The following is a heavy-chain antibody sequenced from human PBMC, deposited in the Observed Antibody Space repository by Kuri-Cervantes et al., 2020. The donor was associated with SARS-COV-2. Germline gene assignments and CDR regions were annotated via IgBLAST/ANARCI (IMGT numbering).Heavy chain of an antibody. CDR1: GFTFSSYS. CDR3: ARVYSGSYYNWFDP. J-gene: IGHJ5*02. V-gene: IGHV3-21*01. D-gene: IGHD1-26*01. CDR2: ISSSSSYI. Sequence: GESLKISCAAPGFTFSSYSMNWVRQAPGKGLEWVSSISSSSSYIYYADSVKGRFTISRDNAKNSLYPQMNSLRAEDTAVYYCARVYSGSYYNWFDPWGQGTLVTVSS.